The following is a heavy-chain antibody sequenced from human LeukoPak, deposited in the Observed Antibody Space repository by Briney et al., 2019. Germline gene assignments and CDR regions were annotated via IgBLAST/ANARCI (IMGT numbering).Heavy chain of an antibody. D-gene: IGHD2-15*01. V-gene: IGHV3-30*04. CDR1: GFAFRTYS. J-gene: IGHJ4*02. Sequence: PGSSLKLSCAASGFAFRTYSMXXVRXAPGKXXXXXXVITXDXKVQHYAXSXXXQXTVSRDNSTKTLYLQMISLSPEDTAFYYCAREERVGAAYYLDAWGRGTLVTVSS. CDR2: ITXDXKVQ. CDR3: AREERVGAAYYLDA.